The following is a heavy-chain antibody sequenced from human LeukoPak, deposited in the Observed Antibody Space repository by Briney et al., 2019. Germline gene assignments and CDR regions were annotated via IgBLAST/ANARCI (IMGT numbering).Heavy chain of an antibody. CDR3: ARAEYSGSYPLDY. Sequence: ASVKVSCKASGYTFTGYYMHWVRQAPGQGLEWMGWINPNSGGTNYARKFQGRVTMTRDTSISTAYMELSRLRSDDTAVYYCARAEYSGSYPLDYWGQGTLVTVSS. J-gene: IGHJ4*02. V-gene: IGHV1-2*02. CDR2: INPNSGGT. CDR1: GYTFTGYY. D-gene: IGHD1-26*01.